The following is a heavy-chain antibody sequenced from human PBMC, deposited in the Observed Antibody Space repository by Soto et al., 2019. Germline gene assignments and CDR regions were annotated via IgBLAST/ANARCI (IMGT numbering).Heavy chain of an antibody. CDR1: GFTLSDHY. CDR2: ISSSSSYT. CDR3: ARGASGGSGWNYYYYYGMDV. Sequence: QVQLVESGGGLVKPGGSLRLSGAASGFTLSDHYMSWIRQAPGKGLEWVSYISSSSSYTDYADSVKGRFTISRDNAKNSLYLQMNSLRAEDTAVYYCARGASGGSGWNYYYYYGMDVWGQGTTVTVSS. V-gene: IGHV3-11*05. J-gene: IGHJ6*02. D-gene: IGHD6-19*01.